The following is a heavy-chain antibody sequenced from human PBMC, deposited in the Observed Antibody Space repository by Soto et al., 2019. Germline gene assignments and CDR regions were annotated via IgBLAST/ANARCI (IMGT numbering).Heavy chain of an antibody. CDR2: INHRGSL. CDR1: GGSMTSGDQY. V-gene: IGHV4-31*03. Sequence: QVQLQESGPGLVKPSQTLSLTCTVTGGSMTSGDQYWTWIRHRPGEGLEWIGYINHRGSLYYNPSLTSRVSMSVDTSKNQCALNLSSVNAADTAVYYCARELPQRQGRNMDVWGQGTTVTVSS. CDR3: ARELPQRQGRNMDV. D-gene: IGHD1-1*01. J-gene: IGHJ6*02.